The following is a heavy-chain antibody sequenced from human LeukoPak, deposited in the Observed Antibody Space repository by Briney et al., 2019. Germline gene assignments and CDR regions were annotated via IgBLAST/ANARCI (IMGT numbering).Heavy chain of an antibody. CDR2: IKQDGSEK. V-gene: IGHV3-7*04. CDR3: ARSSYQYDSSANY. CDR1: GFTFNNYW. Sequence: GGSLRLSCAGSGFTFNNYWVSCVRQAPGKGLEWVANIKQDGSEKYYVDSVKGRFTISRDNAKNSLYLQMNSLRAEDTAVYYCARSSYQYDSSANYWGQGTLVTVSS. D-gene: IGHD3-22*01. J-gene: IGHJ4*02.